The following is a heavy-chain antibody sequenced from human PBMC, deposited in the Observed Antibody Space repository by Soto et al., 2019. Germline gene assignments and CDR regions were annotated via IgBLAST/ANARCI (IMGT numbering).Heavy chain of an antibody. J-gene: IGHJ6*02. D-gene: IGHD6-6*01. V-gene: IGHV3-23*01. CDR2: ISGSGGST. CDR1: GVTFSSYA. CDR3: AKGDTSIAARPVYYYGMDV. Sequence: GGSLRLSCAASGVTFSSYAMSWVRQAPGKGLEWVSAISGSGGSTYYADSVKGRFTISRDNSKNTLYLQMNSLRAEDTAVYYCAKGDTSIAARPVYYYGMDVWGQGTTVTVSS.